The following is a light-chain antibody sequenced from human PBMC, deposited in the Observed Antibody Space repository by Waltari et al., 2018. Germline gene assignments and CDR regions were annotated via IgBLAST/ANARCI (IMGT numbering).Light chain of an antibody. CDR3: GTWDSSLSGAV. CDR2: ENT. V-gene: IGLV1-51*02. J-gene: IGLJ7*01. CDR1: RSNLGTYY. Sequence: QSVLTQPPSVSAAPGQRVTISCSGGRSNLGTYYFSWYRQFPGTAPKLLIHENTERPSGIPGRFSGSKSGTSATLDITGLQAGDEADYYCGTWDSSLSGAVFGGGTHVTVL.